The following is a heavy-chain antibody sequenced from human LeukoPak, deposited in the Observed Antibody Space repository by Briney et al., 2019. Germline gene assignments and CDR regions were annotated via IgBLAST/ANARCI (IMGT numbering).Heavy chain of an antibody. CDR1: GGSISSGSYY. J-gene: IGHJ6*03. CDR3: AREIIWRPPKVYYMDV. CDR2: IYTSGST. Sequence: SQTLSLTCTVSGGSISSGSYYWSWIRQPAGKGLEWIGRIYTSGSTNYNPSLKSRVTISVDTSKNQFSLKLSSVTAADTAVYYCAREIIWRPPKVYYMDVWGKGTTVTVSS. D-gene: IGHD2/OR15-2a*01. V-gene: IGHV4-61*02.